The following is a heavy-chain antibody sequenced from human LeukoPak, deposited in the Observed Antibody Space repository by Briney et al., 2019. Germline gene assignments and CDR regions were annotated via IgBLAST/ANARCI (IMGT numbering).Heavy chain of an antibody. CDR2: FYYTGDT. Sequence: SETLSLTCNVSDHSITTSSFFWGWVRQTPGKGLEWIGTFYYTGDTFYNRSLKSRVTITVDTSKDQFFLALSSVTAADTAVYYCVRAVGSVAGPGDRFDPWGPGILVTVSS. CDR1: DHSITTSSFF. CDR3: VRAVGSVAGPGDRFDP. D-gene: IGHD6-19*01. V-gene: IGHV4-39*01. J-gene: IGHJ5*02.